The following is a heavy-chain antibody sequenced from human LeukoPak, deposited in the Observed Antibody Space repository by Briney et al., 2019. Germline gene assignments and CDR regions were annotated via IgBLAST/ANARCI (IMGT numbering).Heavy chain of an antibody. D-gene: IGHD3-10*01. CDR3: ARVVGEGLVYFEY. V-gene: IGHV1-69*01. Sequence: VASVKVSCKASGGTFSSYAISWVRQAPGQGLEWMGGIIPIFGTANYAQKFQGRVTITADESTSTAYMELSSLRSEDTAVYYCARVVGEGLVYFEYWGQGTLVTVSS. CDR1: GGTFSSYA. J-gene: IGHJ4*02. CDR2: IIPIFGTA.